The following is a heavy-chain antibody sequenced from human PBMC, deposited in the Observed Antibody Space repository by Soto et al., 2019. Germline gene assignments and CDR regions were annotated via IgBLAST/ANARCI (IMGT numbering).Heavy chain of an antibody. V-gene: IGHV1-8*01. CDR3: ARGGGYCSSTSCSIPGIPYYYYYYMDV. D-gene: IGHD2-2*01. J-gene: IGHJ6*03. Sequence: ASVKVSCKASGYTFTSYDINWVRQATGQGLEWMGWMNPNSGNTGYAQKFQGRVTMTRKTSISTAYMELSSLRSEDTAVYYCARGGGYCSSTSCSIPGIPYYYYYYMDVWGKGTTVTVSS. CDR2: MNPNSGNT. CDR1: GYTFTSYD.